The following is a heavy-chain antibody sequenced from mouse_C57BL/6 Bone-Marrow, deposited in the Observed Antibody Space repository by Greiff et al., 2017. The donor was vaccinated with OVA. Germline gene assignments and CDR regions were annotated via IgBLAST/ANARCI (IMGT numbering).Heavy chain of an antibody. J-gene: IGHJ3*01. V-gene: IGHV1-81*01. CDR1: GYTFTSYG. CDR2: IYPRSGNT. D-gene: IGHD2-1*01. CDR3: ARRAASYGNSAWFAY. Sequence: VQLVESGAELARPGASVKLSCKASGYTFTSYGISWVKQRTGQGLEWIGEIYPRSGNTYYNEKFKGKATLTADKSSSTAYMELRSLTSEDSAVYFCARRAASYGNSAWFAYWGQGTLVTVSA.